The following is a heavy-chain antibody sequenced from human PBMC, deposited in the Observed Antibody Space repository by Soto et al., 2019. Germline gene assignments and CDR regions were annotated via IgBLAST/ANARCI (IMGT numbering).Heavy chain of an antibody. CDR1: GFTFSSYA. V-gene: IGHV3-30-3*01. CDR3: AKGNLYYYGMDV. Sequence: QVQLVESGGGVVQPGRSLRLSCAASGFTFSSYAMHWVRQAPGKGLEWVAVISYDGSNKYYADSVKGRFTISRDNSKNTLYLQMNSLRAEDTAVYYCAKGNLYYYGMDVWGQGPTVTVSS. D-gene: IGHD1-1*01. J-gene: IGHJ6*02. CDR2: ISYDGSNK.